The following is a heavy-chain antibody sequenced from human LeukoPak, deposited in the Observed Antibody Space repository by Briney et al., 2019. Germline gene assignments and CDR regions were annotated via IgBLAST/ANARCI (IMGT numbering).Heavy chain of an antibody. CDR1: GFTFSSFS. CDR3: AKDRHAPGRYCSSTTCFPFDP. Sequence: PGGSLRLSCAASGFTFSSFSMNWVRQAPGKGLEWVSYISSTSSTIYYADSVKGRFTISRDNAKNSLYLQMNSLRAEDTAVYYCAKDRHAPGRYCSSTTCFPFDPWGQGTLVTVSS. CDR2: ISSTSSTI. D-gene: IGHD2-2*01. J-gene: IGHJ5*02. V-gene: IGHV3-48*01.